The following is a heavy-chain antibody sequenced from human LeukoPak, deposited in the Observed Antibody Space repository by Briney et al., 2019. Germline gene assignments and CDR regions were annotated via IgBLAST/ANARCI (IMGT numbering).Heavy chain of an antibody. Sequence: GASVKVSCKASGGTFSSYAISWVRQAPGQGLEWMGRIIPILGIANYAQKFQGRVTITADKSTSTAYMELSSLRSEDTVVYYCASPFGVVPAAIPHGMDVWGQGTTVTVSS. CDR2: IIPILGIA. CDR3: ASPFGVVPAAIPHGMDV. D-gene: IGHD2-2*02. CDR1: GGTFSSYA. V-gene: IGHV1-69*04. J-gene: IGHJ6*02.